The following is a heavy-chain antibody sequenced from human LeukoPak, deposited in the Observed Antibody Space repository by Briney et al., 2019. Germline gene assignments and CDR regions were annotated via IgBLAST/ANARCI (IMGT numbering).Heavy chain of an antibody. D-gene: IGHD3-3*01. CDR2: IYYSGST. Sequence: PSETLSLTCTVSGGFVSSGSYYWSWIRQPPGKGLEWIGYIYYSGSTNYNPSLKSRVTISGDTPKNQFSLRLSSVTAADTAVYYCARDHSFFSGLDYWGQGTLVTVSS. V-gene: IGHV4-61*01. CDR3: ARDHSFFSGLDY. CDR1: GGFVSSGSYY. J-gene: IGHJ4*02.